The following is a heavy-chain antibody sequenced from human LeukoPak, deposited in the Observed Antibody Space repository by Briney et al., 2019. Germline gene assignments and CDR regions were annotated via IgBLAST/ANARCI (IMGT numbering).Heavy chain of an antibody. Sequence: GGSLRLSCAASGFTFSSYAVSWVRQAPGKGLEWVSAISGSGGSTYYADSVKGRFTISRDNSKNTLYLQMNSLRAEDTAVYYCAKGPYSSSWYNWFDPWGQGTLVTVSS. D-gene: IGHD6-13*01. CDR2: ISGSGGST. V-gene: IGHV3-23*01. CDR1: GFTFSSYA. J-gene: IGHJ5*02. CDR3: AKGPYSSSWYNWFDP.